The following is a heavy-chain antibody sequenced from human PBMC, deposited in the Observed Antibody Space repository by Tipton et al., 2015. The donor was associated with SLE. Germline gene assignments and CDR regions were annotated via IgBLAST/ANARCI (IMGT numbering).Heavy chain of an antibody. D-gene: IGHD3-16*01. CDR1: GGSISNYY. CDR2: ISYSGGS. Sequence: TLSLTCTVSGGSISNYYWSWIRQPPGEGPEWIGYISYSGGSKYNPSLKSRVTMSLDTSKNQCSLKLSSVTAADTAVYYCARHMITGGEFDYWGQGTLVTVSS. V-gene: IGHV4-59*08. J-gene: IGHJ4*02. CDR3: ARHMITGGEFDY.